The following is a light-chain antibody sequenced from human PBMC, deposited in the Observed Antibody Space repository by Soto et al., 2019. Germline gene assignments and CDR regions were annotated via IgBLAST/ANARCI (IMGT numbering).Light chain of an antibody. CDR1: SSDGGRYNR. J-gene: IGLJ1*01. CDR3: SSYISSRTYV. Sequence: QSLLTQPPSVSGSPGQSVTISCSETSSDGGRYNRVSWYRQPPGTAPKLMIFEVSTRPSGVPERFSGPKSGNTASLTISGLQAEDEADYYCSSYISSRTYVFRTGTKVTVL. V-gene: IGLV2-18*02. CDR2: EVS.